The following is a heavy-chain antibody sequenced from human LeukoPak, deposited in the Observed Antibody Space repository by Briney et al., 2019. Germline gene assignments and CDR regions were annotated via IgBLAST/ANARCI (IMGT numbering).Heavy chain of an antibody. CDR2: ISAAGGST. Sequence: GGSLRLSCAASGFTFSTYAMTWVRQAPGKGLEWVSAISAAGGSTYYADSVMGRFTMSRDNSKNILYLQMSSLRAEDTAVYYCAKGKMTAFLNWFDPWGQGTLVTVSS. D-gene: IGHD2-21*02. CDR3: AKGKMTAFLNWFDP. J-gene: IGHJ5*02. V-gene: IGHV3-23*01. CDR1: GFTFSTYA.